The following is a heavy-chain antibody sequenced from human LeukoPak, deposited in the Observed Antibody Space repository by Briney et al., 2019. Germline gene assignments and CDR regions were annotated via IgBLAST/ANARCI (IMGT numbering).Heavy chain of an antibody. V-gene: IGHV3-15*01. CDR3: ARERGDAFDI. CDR1: GFTFSNAW. J-gene: IGHJ3*02. Sequence: GGSLRLSCAASGFTFSNAWMTWVRQAPGKGLEWVGRIKSKTDGWTTDYAAPVKGRFTISRDDSKNTLYLQMNSLRAEDTAVYYCARERGDAFDIWGQGTMVTVSS. CDR2: IKSKTDGWTT.